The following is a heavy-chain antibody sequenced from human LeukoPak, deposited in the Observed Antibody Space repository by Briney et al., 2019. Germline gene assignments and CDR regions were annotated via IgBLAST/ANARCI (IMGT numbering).Heavy chain of an antibody. D-gene: IGHD6-13*01. CDR3: ARASHRLAAADPDAFDI. CDR2: VNLQGST. CDR1: GGSITSTNY. J-gene: IGHJ3*02. V-gene: IGHV4-4*02. Sequence: NPSETLSLTCGVSGGSITSTNYWTWVRQPPGKELEWIGEVNLQGSTNYNPSLMGRVAISVDMSENHISLQLTSVTAADTAVYYCARASHRLAAADPDAFDIWGQGAMVTVSS.